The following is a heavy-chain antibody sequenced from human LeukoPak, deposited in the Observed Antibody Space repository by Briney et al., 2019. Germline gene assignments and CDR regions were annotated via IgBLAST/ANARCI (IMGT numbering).Heavy chain of an antibody. D-gene: IGHD3-16*02. CDR3: ATLGWGSMITFGGVIVIPRGEDY. V-gene: IGHV3-23*01. J-gene: IGHJ4*02. CDR1: GFTFSSYA. CDR2: ISGSGGST. Sequence: GGSLRLSCAASGFTFSSYAMSWVRQAPGKGLEWVSVISGSGGSTYYADSVKGRFTISRDNSKNTLYLQMNSLRAEDTAVYYCATLGWGSMITFGGVIVIPRGEDYWGQGTLVTVSS.